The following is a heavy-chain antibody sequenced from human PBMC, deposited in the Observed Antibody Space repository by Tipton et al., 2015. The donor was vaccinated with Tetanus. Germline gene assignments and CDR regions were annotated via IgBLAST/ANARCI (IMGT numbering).Heavy chain of an antibody. V-gene: IGHV1-8*01. CDR3: ATIGGAYQRSHDY. Sequence: QLVQSGPEVKKPGASVKVSWQASGPPLTSYDIHWVRQDPSPLSSFPRWMKPKSGDTGYAQGFRGRGSMTSDTSINTAYMELSSLRSEDTALYYCATIGGAYQRSHDYWGQGTLVTVSS. CDR1: GPPLTSYD. D-gene: IGHD2-2*01. CDR2: MKPKSGDT. J-gene: IGHJ4*02.